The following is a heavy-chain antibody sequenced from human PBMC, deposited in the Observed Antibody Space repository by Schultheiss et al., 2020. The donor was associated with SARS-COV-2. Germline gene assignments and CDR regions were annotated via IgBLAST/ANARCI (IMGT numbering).Heavy chain of an antibody. CDR3: MGWISGSPGY. Sequence: ASVKVSCKASGYTFTSYYMHWVRQAPGQGLEWMGIINPSGGSTSYAQKFQGRVTITADKSTSTAYMELSSLRSEDTAVYYCMGWISGSPGYWGQGALVTVSS. J-gene: IGHJ4*02. D-gene: IGHD2-15*01. CDR2: INPSGGST. V-gene: IGHV1-46*01. CDR1: GYTFTSYY.